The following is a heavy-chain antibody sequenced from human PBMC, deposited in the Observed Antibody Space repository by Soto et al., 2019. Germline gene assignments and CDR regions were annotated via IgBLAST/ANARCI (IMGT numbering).Heavy chain of an antibody. CDR1: GGSISSYY. V-gene: IGHV4-59*08. CDR3: ARQIGYCSSTSCPYYFDY. J-gene: IGHJ4*02. CDR2: IYYSGST. D-gene: IGHD2-2*01. Sequence: QVQLQESGPGLVKPSETLSLTCTVSGGSISSYYWSWIRQPPGKGLEWIGYIYYSGSTNYNPALKSRVTISVDTSKNQFSLKLSSVTAADTAVYYCARQIGYCSSTSCPYYFDYWGQGTLVTVSS.